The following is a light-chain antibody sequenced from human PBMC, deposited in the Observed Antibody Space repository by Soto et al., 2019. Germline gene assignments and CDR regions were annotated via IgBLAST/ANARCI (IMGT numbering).Light chain of an antibody. CDR3: QQYGTSPIS. CDR1: QTVSSY. CDR2: GAS. V-gene: IGKV3-20*01. J-gene: IGKJ5*01. Sequence: NVLTQSPGTLSLSPGDRATLSCRASQTVSSYLTWYQQRPGQAPRLLIYGASKRATGIPDRFSGSGSGTDFTLTISRLEPEDFALYYCQQYGTSPISFGQGTRLEIK.